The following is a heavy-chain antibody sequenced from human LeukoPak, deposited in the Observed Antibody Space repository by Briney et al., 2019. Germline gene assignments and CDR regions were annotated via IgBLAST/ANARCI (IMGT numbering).Heavy chain of an antibody. V-gene: IGHV3-53*01. J-gene: IGHJ4*02. D-gene: IGHD5-18*01. Sequence: PGGSLRLSCAASGFTVSSNYMSWVRQAPGKGLEWVSVIYSGGSTYYADSVKGRFTISRDNSKNTLYLQMNSLRAEDTAVYYCARSRVYSYGLWYWGQGTLVTVSS. CDR2: IYSGGST. CDR3: ARSRVYSYGLWY. CDR1: GFTVSSNY.